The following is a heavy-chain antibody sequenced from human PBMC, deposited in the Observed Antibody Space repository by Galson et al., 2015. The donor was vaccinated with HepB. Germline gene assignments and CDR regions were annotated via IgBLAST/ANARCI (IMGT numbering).Heavy chain of an antibody. J-gene: IGHJ4*02. D-gene: IGHD3-16*01. CDR1: GFTFSSYA. Sequence: SLRLSCAASGFTFSSYAMSWVRQAPGKGLEWVSASSGSGGSTYYADSVKGRFTISRDNSKNTLYLQMNSLRAEDTAVYYCAKVARYDYVWGSYDYWGQGTLVTVSS. CDR3: AKVARYDYVWGSYDY. V-gene: IGHV3-23*01. CDR2: SSGSGGST.